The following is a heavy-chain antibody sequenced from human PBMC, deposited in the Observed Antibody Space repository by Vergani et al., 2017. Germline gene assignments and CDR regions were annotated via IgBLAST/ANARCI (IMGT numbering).Heavy chain of an antibody. CDR3: VRDQVTMLRGSDALDI. CDR1: GFTFGYYA. V-gene: IGHV3-49*03. CDR2: IRSKAYGQAT. J-gene: IGHJ3*02. Sequence: VQLVEYGGGVVQPGRSLRLSCAASGFTFGYYAMDWFRQAPGQGLEGVGGIRSKAYGQATRYAASVKGRFTISRDDSKSIAYLQMNNLQTEDTAMYYCVRDQVTMLRGSDALDIWGQGTMVAVSS. D-gene: IGHD3-10*01.